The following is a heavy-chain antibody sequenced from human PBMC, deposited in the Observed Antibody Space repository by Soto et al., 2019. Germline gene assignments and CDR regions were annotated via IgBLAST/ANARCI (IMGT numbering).Heavy chain of an antibody. D-gene: IGHD3-22*01. CDR1: GGSISSYY. Sequence: SETLSLTCTVSGGSISSYYWSWIRQPPGKGLEWIGYISYSGSTNYNPSLKSRVTISVDTSKNQFSLNLSSVTAADTAVYYCAREWKYYDSSGYYFDYWGQGTQVTVSS. CDR3: AREWKYYDSSGYYFDY. V-gene: IGHV4-59*12. CDR2: ISYSGST. J-gene: IGHJ4*02.